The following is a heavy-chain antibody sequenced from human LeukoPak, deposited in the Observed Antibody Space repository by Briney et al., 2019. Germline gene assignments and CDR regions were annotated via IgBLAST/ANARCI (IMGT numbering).Heavy chain of an antibody. CDR2: ISSSSSTI. D-gene: IGHD6-19*01. CDR1: GFTFSSYS. Sequence: GGSLRLSCAASGFTFSSYSMNWVRQAPGKGLEWVSYISSSSSTIYYADSVKGRFTISRDNSKNTLYLQMNSLRAEDTAVYYCAKDVHSSGWYRYFDYWGQGTLVTVSS. J-gene: IGHJ4*02. V-gene: IGHV3-48*01. CDR3: AKDVHSSGWYRYFDY.